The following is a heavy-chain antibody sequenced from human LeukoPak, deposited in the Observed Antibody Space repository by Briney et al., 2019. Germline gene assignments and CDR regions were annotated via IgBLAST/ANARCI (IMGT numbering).Heavy chain of an antibody. CDR2: TSSSGVTT. Sequence: GGSLRLSCAASGFTFSGYSMNWVRQAPGKGLEGISYTSSSGVTTDYADSVRGRFTISRDNAKNLLFLEMNSLRDDDTAVYYCARDKRQTSGSKKYFDYWGQGILVTVSS. J-gene: IGHJ4*02. CDR3: ARDKRQTSGSKKYFDY. D-gene: IGHD2/OR15-2a*01. V-gene: IGHV3-48*02. CDR1: GFTFSGYS.